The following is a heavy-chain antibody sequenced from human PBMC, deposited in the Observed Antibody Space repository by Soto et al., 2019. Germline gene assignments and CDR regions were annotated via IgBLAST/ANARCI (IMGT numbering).Heavy chain of an antibody. CDR2: ISGSAAST. V-gene: IGHV3-23*01. D-gene: IGHD3-10*01. Sequence: EVQLLESGGGLVQPGGSLRLSCAASGFTFNNFAMNWVRQAPGKGLQWVSTISGSAASTFYADSVKVRFTISRDNLKNTLFLQMNSLRVEDTAIYYCAKDRRYSGSGNHLSGFDVWGQGTMVTVSS. CDR1: GFTFNNFA. CDR3: AKDRRYSGSGNHLSGFDV. J-gene: IGHJ3*01.